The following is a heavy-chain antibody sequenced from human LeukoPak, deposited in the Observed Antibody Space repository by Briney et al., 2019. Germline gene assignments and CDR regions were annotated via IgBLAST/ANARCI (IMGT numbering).Heavy chain of an antibody. CDR3: AKAQYYYDSSGSWFDP. CDR1: GFTFSSYG. Sequence: GGSLRLSCAASGFTFSSYGMHWVRQAPGKGLEWVAFIRYDGSNKYYADSVKGRFTISRDNSKNTLYLQMNGLRAEDTAVYYCAKAQYYYDSSGSWFDPWGQGTLVTVSS. CDR2: IRYDGSNK. D-gene: IGHD3-22*01. J-gene: IGHJ5*02. V-gene: IGHV3-30*02.